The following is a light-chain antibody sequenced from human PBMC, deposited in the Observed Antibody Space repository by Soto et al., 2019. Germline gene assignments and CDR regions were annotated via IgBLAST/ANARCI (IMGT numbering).Light chain of an antibody. J-gene: IGKJ1*01. CDR1: QTVSRS. Sequence: VLTQSPATLSVSPGERATLSCRASQTVSRSLSWYQQKPGQAPRLLIYGASMRATGVPDRFSGSGSGTDFTLTISSLQSEDFAVYYCQQYNNWPRTFGQGTKVDI. CDR3: QQYNNWPRT. CDR2: GAS. V-gene: IGKV3-15*01.